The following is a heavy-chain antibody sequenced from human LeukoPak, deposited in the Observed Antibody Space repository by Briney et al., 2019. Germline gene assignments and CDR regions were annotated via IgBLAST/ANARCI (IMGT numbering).Heavy chain of an antibody. CDR3: ARMNTQWLVYYYYGMDV. V-gene: IGHV4-59*01. CDR1: GGSISSYY. D-gene: IGHD6-19*01. CDR2: IYYSGST. J-gene: IGHJ6*02. Sequence: SETLSLTCTVSGGSISSYYWSWIRQPPGKGLEWIGYIYYSGSTNYNPSLKSRVTISVDTSKNQFSLKLSSVTAADTAVYYCARMNTQWLVYYYYGMDVWGQGTTVTVSS.